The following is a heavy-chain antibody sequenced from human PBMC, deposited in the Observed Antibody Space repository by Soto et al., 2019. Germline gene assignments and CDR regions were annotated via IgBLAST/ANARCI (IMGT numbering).Heavy chain of an antibody. CDR1: GFTFSSYG. D-gene: IGHD2-15*01. CDR3: ANDTYIVVVVAATHYYYYYMDV. CDR2: ISGSGGST. Sequence: GGSLRLSCAASGFTFSSYGMHWVRQAPGKGLEWVSAISGSGGSTYYADSVKGRFTISRDNSKNTLYLQMNSLRAEDTAVYYCANDTYIVVVVAATHYYYYYMDVWGKGTTVTVSS. J-gene: IGHJ6*03. V-gene: IGHV3-23*01.